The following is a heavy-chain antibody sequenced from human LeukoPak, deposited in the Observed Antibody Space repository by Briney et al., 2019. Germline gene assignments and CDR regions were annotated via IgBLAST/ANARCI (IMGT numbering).Heavy chain of an antibody. CDR1: GFTFSGYG. CDR2: IRFDGSNK. J-gene: IGHJ4*02. CDR3: AKDLYCSGGSCY. V-gene: IGHV3-30*02. Sequence: PGGSLRLSCAAYGFTFSGYGMHWVRQAPGKGREWVAFIRFDGSNKYYADSVKGRFTISRDNSKNTLYLQINSLIAEDTAVYYCAKDLYCSGGSCYFGQGTLVTVSS. D-gene: IGHD2-15*01.